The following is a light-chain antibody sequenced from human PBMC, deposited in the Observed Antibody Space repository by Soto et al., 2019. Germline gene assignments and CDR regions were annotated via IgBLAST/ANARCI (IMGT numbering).Light chain of an antibody. J-gene: IGLJ1*01. CDR3: GSYATGGAYV. V-gene: IGLV2-14*01. Sequence: QSALTQPESVSGSPGQSITISCTGTSSVVGGYNAVSWYQQHPGKAPKLMIYDVTNRPSGASNRFSGSKSGNTASLTISGLQAEDEADYYCGSYATGGAYVFGTGTKVTVL. CDR2: DVT. CDR1: SSVVGGYNA.